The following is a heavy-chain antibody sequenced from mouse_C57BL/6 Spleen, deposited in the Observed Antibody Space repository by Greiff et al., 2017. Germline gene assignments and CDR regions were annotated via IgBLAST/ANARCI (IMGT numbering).Heavy chain of an antibody. D-gene: IGHD6-1*01. Sequence: EVKLEESGGGLVKPGGSLKLSCAASGFTFSSYAMSWVRQTPEKRLEWVATISDGGSYTYYPDNVKGRFTISRDNAKNNLYLQMSHLKSEDTAMYYCARVSAHYYAMDDWGKGTSVTVSS. V-gene: IGHV5-4*03. CDR1: GFTFSSYA. J-gene: IGHJ4*01. CDR2: ISDGGSYT. CDR3: ARVSAHYYAMDD.